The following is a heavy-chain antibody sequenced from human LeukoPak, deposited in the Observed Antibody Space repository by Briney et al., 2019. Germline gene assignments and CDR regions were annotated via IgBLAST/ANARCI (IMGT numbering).Heavy chain of an antibody. D-gene: IGHD3-10*02. CDR3: ARGSDVVRYYYYYMDV. V-gene: IGHV3-21*04. J-gene: IGHJ6*03. CDR2: ISSGSSYI. Sequence: GGSLRLSCAASGFTFNTYSMNWVRQAPGKGLEWVSSISSGSSYIYYADSVKGRFTISRDNAKNSLYLQMNSLRAEDTALYYCARGSDVVRYYYYYMDVWGKGTTVTVSS. CDR1: GFTFNTYS.